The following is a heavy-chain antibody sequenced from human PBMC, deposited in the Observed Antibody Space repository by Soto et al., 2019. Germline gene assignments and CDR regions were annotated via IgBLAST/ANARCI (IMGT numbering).Heavy chain of an antibody. Sequence: ESLSLTCAVYGGSFSGYYWSWIRQPPGKGLEWIGEINHSGSTNYNPSLKSRVTISVDTSKNQFSLKLSSVTAADTAVYYCARALVVRGVIMGDYYYYYGMDVWGQGTTVTVSS. CDR1: GGSFSGYY. CDR2: INHSGST. D-gene: IGHD3-10*01. CDR3: ARALVVRGVIMGDYYYYYGMDV. J-gene: IGHJ6*02. V-gene: IGHV4-34*01.